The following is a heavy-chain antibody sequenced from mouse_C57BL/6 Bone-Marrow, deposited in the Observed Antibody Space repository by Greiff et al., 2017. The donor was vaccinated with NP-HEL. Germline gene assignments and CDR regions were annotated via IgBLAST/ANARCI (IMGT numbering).Heavy chain of an antibody. J-gene: IGHJ4*01. D-gene: IGHD1-1*01. V-gene: IGHV1-15*01. CDR3: TRSLRWTHYYAMDD. CDR1: GYTFTDYE. CDR2: IDPETGGT. Sequence: QVQLKESGAELVRPGASVTLSCKASGYTFTDYEMHWVKQTPVHGLEWIGAIDPETGGTAYNQKFKGKAILTADKSSSTAYMELRSLTSEDSAVYYCTRSLRWTHYYAMDDWGQGTSVTVSS.